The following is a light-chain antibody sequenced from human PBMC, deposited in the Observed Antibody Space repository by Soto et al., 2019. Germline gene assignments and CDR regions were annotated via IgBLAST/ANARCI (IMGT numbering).Light chain of an antibody. Sequence: IQLTQSPSSLAESIGDEDTITRRASQGISSTLAWYQQEPGKAPKILIYEASTLQSGVTSRFSGRGSGTDFTLTISGMQPEDFETYYCKQLNSYHFTIGNGQRLEIK. CDR2: EAS. CDR1: QGISST. CDR3: KQLNSYHFT. V-gene: IGKV1-9*01. J-gene: IGKJ5*01.